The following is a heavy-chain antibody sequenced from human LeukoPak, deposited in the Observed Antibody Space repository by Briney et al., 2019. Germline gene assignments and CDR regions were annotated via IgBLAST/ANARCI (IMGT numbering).Heavy chain of an antibody. CDR2: IYYSGST. Sequence: SETLSLTCTVSGGSISSSSYYWGWIRQPPGKGLEWIGSIYYSGSTYYNPSLKSRVTISVDTSKNQFSLKLSSVTAADTAVYHCARWLDDSYYFDYWGQGTLVTVSS. V-gene: IGHV4-39*01. D-gene: IGHD2-15*01. CDR1: GGSISSSSYY. CDR3: ARWLDDSYYFDY. J-gene: IGHJ4*02.